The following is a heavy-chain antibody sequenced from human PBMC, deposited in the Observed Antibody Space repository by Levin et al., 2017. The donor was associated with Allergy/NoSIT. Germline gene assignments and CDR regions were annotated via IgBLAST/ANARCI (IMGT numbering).Heavy chain of an antibody. V-gene: IGHV3-23*01. Sequence: GESLKISCAASGFTFSSYAMSWVRQAPGKGLEWVSAISGSGGSTYYADSVKGRFTISRDNSKNTLYLQMNSLRAEDTAVYYCAKEVGGYSGYFDIWGQGTMVTVSS. CDR1: GFTFSSYA. D-gene: IGHD5-12*01. CDR2: ISGSGGST. CDR3: AKEVGGYSGYFDI. J-gene: IGHJ3*02.